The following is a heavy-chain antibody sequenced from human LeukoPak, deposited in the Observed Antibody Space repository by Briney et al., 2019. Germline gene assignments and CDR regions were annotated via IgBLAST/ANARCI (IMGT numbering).Heavy chain of an antibody. CDR2: ISGSGGST. CDR1: GFTFSTYA. Sequence: GGSLRLSCAASGFTFSTYAMSWVRQAPGKGLEWVSGISGSGGSTHYADSVKGRFTISRDNSKNTLCLQMNSLRAEDTAVYYCAKWSTEGIYTFFDYWGQGTLVTVSS. J-gene: IGHJ4*02. V-gene: IGHV3-23*01. CDR3: AKWSTEGIYTFFDY. D-gene: IGHD3-16*01.